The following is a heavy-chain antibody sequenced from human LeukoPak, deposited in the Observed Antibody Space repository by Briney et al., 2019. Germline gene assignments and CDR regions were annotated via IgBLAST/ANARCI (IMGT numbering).Heavy chain of an antibody. CDR2: IYDTGTA. D-gene: IGHD2-21*01. CDR3: AKKQKLVRAFDY. J-gene: IGHJ4*02. Sequence: SETLSLTCTVSGYSIRSGSYWDWIRQSPGRGLEWIGSIYDTGTAYYNPSLKSRLTMSVDTSKNQFSLRLSSVTAAGTAIYFCAKKQKLVRAFDYWGQGALVTVSS. CDR1: GYSIRSGSY. V-gene: IGHV4-38-2*02.